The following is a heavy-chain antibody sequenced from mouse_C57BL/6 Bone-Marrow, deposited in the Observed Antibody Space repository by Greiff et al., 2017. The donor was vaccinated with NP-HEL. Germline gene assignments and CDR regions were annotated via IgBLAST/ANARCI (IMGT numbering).Heavy chain of an antibody. CDR2: ISDGGSYT. CDR3: ARRVYYGVGY. CDR1: GFTFSSYA. V-gene: IGHV5-4*01. D-gene: IGHD1-1*01. J-gene: IGHJ2*01. Sequence: EVQLVESGGGLVKPGGSLKLSCAASGFTFSSYAMSWVRQTPEKRLEWVATISDGGSYTYYPDNVKGRFTISRDNAKNNLYLQMSHLKSEDTAMYYCARRVYYGVGYWGQGTTLTVAS.